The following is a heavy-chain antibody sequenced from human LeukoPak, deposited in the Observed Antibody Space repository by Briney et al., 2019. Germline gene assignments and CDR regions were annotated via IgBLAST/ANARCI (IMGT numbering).Heavy chain of an antibody. CDR2: ITGTTALT. CDR1: GFTFDDYA. Sequence: GRSLRLSCAASGFTFDDYAMTWVRQAPGQGLEWVSTITGTTALTYYADSVKGRFTISVDNSKNTLYLQMNSLRAEDTAMYYCAKDANRRSSVTMGPSDSWAQGKMVSVSS. D-gene: IGHD1-14*01. J-gene: IGHJ3*02. CDR3: AKDANRRSSVTMGPSDS. V-gene: IGHV3-23*01.